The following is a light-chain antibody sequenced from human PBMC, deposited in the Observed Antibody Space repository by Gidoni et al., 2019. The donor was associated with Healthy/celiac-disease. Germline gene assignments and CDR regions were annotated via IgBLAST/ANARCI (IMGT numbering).Light chain of an antibody. CDR1: SSYVGGYNY. J-gene: IGLJ1*01. CDR2: DVS. CDR3: SSYTSSSTLVV. Sequence: QSALTQPASVSGPPGQSITISCTGTSSYVGGYNYVSWYQQHPGKAPKLMIYDVSNRPSGVSNRFSGSKSGNTASLTISGLQAEDEADYYCSSYTSSSTLVVFGTGTKVTVL. V-gene: IGLV2-14*03.